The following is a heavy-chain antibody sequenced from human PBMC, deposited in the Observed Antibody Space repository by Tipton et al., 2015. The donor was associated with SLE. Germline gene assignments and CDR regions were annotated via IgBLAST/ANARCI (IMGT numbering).Heavy chain of an antibody. CDR2: IYYSGST. CDR3: ARQGFLEWSNYYYHGLDV. Sequence: TLSLTCTVSGDSISGGDYYWSWIRQPPGKGLEWIGYIYYSGSTYYNPSLKSRVTISVDTSKNQFSLKLSSVTAADTAVYYCARQGFLEWSNYYYHGLDVWGQGTTVTVSS. J-gene: IGHJ6*02. D-gene: IGHD3-3*01. CDR1: GDSISGGDYY. V-gene: IGHV4-30-4*08.